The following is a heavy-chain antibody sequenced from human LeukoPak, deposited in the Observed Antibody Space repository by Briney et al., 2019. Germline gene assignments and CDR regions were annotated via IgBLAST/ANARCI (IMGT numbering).Heavy chain of an antibody. V-gene: IGHV3-30-3*01. D-gene: IGHD3-3*01. CDR2: ISYDGSNK. CDR3: ARPTTIFGVAPLFRY. Sequence: PGGSLRLSCAASGFTFSSYAMHWVRQAPGKGLEWAAVISYDGSNKYYADSVKGRFTISRDNSKNTLYLQVNSLRAEDTAVYYCARPTTIFGVAPLFRYWGQGTLVTVSS. J-gene: IGHJ4*02. CDR1: GFTFSSYA.